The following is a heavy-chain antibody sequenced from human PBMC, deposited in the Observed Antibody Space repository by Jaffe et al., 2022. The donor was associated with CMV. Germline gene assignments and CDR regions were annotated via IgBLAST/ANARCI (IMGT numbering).Heavy chain of an antibody. CDR2: IWYDGSNK. V-gene: IGHV3-33*01. Sequence: QVQLVESGGGVVQPGRSLRLSCAASGFTFSSYGMHWVRQAPGKGLEWVAVIWYDGSNKYYADSVKGRFTISRDNSKNTLYLQMNSLRAEDTAVYYCARDGAPGGWLLRAEYFQHWGQGTLVTVSS. CDR3: ARDGAPGGWLLRAEYFQH. D-gene: IGHD3-22*01. J-gene: IGHJ1*01. CDR1: GFTFSSYG.